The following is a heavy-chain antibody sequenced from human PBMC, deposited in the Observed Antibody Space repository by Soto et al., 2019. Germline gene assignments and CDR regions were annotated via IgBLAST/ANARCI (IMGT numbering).Heavy chain of an antibody. CDR3: TKVLRLPPCGEFDI. J-gene: IGHJ3*02. Sequence: EGQLVESGGRLVEPGGSLRLSCAASGFNFNVAWMNWVRQAPGKGLEWLGRIKSKGGGETTEYVAFVKGRFTISRDDSKNTQKQKMSAEKTADKYWVYDTKVLRLPPCGEFDIWSQWTMFTISS. V-gene: IGHV3-15*01. CDR1: GFNFNVAW. D-gene: IGHD2-21*01. CDR2: IKSKGGGETT.